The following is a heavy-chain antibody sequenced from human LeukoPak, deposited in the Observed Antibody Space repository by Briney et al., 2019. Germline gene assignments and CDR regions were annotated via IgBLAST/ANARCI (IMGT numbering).Heavy chain of an antibody. V-gene: IGHV1-8*01. Sequence: ASVKVSCKASGYTFTSYDINWVRQATGQGLEWMGWMNPNSGNTGYAQKFQGRVTMTRNTSISTAYMDLSSLTSEDTAVYYCARARSGSYYNNWFDPWGQGTLVTVSS. D-gene: IGHD3-10*01. CDR3: ARARSGSYYNNWFDP. J-gene: IGHJ5*02. CDR2: MNPNSGNT. CDR1: GYTFTSYD.